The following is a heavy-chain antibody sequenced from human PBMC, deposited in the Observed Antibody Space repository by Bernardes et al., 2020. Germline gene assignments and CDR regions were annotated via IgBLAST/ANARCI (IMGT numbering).Heavy chain of an antibody. CDR2: IKQDGSEK. CDR3: ARWYYDYVWGSYRSTYYFDY. J-gene: IGHJ4*02. CDR1: GFTFSSYW. D-gene: IGHD3-16*02. Sequence: GGSLRLSCAASGFTFSSYWMSWVRQAPGKGLEWVANIKQDGSEKYYVDSVKGRFTISRDNAKNSLYLQMNSLRAEDTAVYYCARWYYDYVWGSYRSTYYFDYWGQGTLVTVSS. V-gene: IGHV3-7*01.